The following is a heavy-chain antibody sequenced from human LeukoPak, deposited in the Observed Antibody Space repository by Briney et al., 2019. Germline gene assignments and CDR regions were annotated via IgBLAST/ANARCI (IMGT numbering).Heavy chain of an antibody. CDR1: GFTFSGYG. Sequence: SGGGVVQPGGSLRLSCAASGFTFSGYGMHWVRQAPGKGLEWVAFIRYDGSNKYYADSVKGRFTISRDNSKNTLYLQMNSLRAEDTAVYYCAKGSSTSPPPYYYYYMDVWGKGTTVTVSS. V-gene: IGHV3-30*02. CDR2: IRYDGSNK. CDR3: AKGSSTSPPPYYYYYMDV. J-gene: IGHJ6*03. D-gene: IGHD2-2*01.